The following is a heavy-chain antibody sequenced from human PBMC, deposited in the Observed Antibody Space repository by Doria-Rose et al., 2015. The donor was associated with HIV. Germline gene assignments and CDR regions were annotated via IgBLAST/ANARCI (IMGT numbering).Heavy chain of an antibody. CDR3: ARIKSSRWYHKYYFDF. D-gene: IGHD6-13*01. J-gene: IGHJ4*02. V-gene: IGHV2-26*01. CDR2: IISDDER. Sequence: QITLKECGPVLVKPTETLTLTCTVSGVSLSSPGMGVSWIRQPPGKALEWLANIISDDERSYITSLKSRLTISRGTSKSQVVLTMTDMDPVDTATYYCARIKSSRWYHKYYFDFWGQGTLVIVSA. CDR1: GVSLSSPGMG.